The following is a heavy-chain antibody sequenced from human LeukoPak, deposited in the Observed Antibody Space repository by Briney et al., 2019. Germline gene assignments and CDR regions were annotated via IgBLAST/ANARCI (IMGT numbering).Heavy chain of an antibody. V-gene: IGHV5-51*01. CDR1: GYSFTNYW. CDR2: IYPADSDI. J-gene: IGHJ5*02. Sequence: GESLKISCKGSGYSFTNYWIAWVRQMPGKGLEWMGIIYPADSDIRYSPSFQGQVTISADKSISTAYLQWNSLKASDTAMYYCARQEYCSGASCYTWFDPWGQGTLVTVSS. D-gene: IGHD2-15*01. CDR3: ARQEYCSGASCYTWFDP.